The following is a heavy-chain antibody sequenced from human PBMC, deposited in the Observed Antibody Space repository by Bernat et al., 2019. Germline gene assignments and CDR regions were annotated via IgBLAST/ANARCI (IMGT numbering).Heavy chain of an antibody. D-gene: IGHD2-21*02. Sequence: EVQMVESGGGLVQPGGSLRLSCAASGLTVRNNHVSWVRQAAGKGLECVSVIYGGGGTYYADSAKGRFTITRDNSKNTVSLHMDSLRAEDTARYSSAGYGGNSVWGQGTLVTVSS. V-gene: IGHV3-66*01. CDR1: GLTVRNNH. CDR2: IYGGGGT. J-gene: IGHJ4*02. CDR3: AGYGGNSV.